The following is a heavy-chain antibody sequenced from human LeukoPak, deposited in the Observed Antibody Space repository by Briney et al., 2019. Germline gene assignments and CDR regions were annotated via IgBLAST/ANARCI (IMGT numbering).Heavy chain of an antibody. CDR3: AKDRGYSYGYDYYGMDV. Sequence: QPGGSLRLSCAASGFTFSSYWMSWVRQAPGKGLDWVSGISHSGGSTHYADSVKGRFTISRDNSKNTLYLQMNNLRAEDTAVYYCAKDRGYSYGYDYYGMDVWGQGTTVTVSS. D-gene: IGHD5-18*01. J-gene: IGHJ6*02. V-gene: IGHV3-23*01. CDR1: GFTFSSYW. CDR2: ISHSGGST.